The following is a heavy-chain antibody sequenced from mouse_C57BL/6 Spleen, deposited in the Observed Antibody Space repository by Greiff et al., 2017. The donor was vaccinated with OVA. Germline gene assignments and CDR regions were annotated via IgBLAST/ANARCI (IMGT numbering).Heavy chain of an antibody. CDR3: ARWGGNYVFDY. CDR1: GFTIKNTY. J-gene: IGHJ2*01. Sequence: EVQLQQSVAELVRPGASVKLSCTASGFTIKNTYMHWVKQRPEQGLEWIGRIDPANGNTKYAPKFKGKATITADTSSNTAYLQLSSLTSEDTAIYYCARWGGNYVFDYWGQGTTLTVSS. CDR2: IDPANGNT. D-gene: IGHD2-1*01. V-gene: IGHV14-3*01.